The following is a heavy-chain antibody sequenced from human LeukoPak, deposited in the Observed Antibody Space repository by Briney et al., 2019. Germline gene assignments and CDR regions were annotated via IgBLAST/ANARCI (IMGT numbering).Heavy chain of an antibody. J-gene: IGHJ4*02. V-gene: IGHV1-46*03. Sequence: GASVKVSCKASGYTFTSYDINWVRQATGQGLEWMGIINPSGGSTSYAQKFQGRVTMTRDTSTSTVYMELSSLRSEDTAVYYCAREGRYYYDSSGYFDYWGQGTLVTVSS. D-gene: IGHD3-22*01. CDR1: GYTFTSYD. CDR3: AREGRYYYDSSGYFDY. CDR2: INPSGGST.